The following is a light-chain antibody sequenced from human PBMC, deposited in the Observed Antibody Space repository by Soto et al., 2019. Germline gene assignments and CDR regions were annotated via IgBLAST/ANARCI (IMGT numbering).Light chain of an antibody. CDR3: QQYASSVT. J-gene: IGKJ1*01. CDR1: QSFGSTF. CDR2: GAS. V-gene: IGKV3-20*01. Sequence: PGDRATLSCRASQSFGSTFFAWYQQKPGQAPRLLIYGASSSATGIPDRFSGSGSGTDFTLTSSKLEPEDFEVYYCQQYASSVTFGQGTKVEIK.